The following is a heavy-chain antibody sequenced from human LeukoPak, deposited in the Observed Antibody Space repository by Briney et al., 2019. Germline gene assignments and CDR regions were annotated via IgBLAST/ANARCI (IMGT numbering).Heavy chain of an antibody. CDR2: IYSGGST. V-gene: IGHV3-66*01. D-gene: IGHD3-3*01. CDR3: ARAPALIGTYYDFWSGYYKDAFDI. Sequence: GGSLRLSCAASGFTVSSNYMSWVRQAPGKGLEWVSVIYSGGSTYYADSVKGRFTISRDNSKNTLYLQMNSLRAEDTAVYYCARAPALIGTYYDFWSGYYKDAFDIWGQGTMVTVSS. J-gene: IGHJ3*02. CDR1: GFTVSSNY.